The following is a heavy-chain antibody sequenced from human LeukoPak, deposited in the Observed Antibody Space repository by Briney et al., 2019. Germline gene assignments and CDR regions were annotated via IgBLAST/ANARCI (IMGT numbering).Heavy chain of an antibody. D-gene: IGHD3-10*02. Sequence: SVKVSCKASGGTFRNYAISWVRQAPGQGLEWMGGIIPIFGTADYAQKFQGRVTITADESTSTAYMELSSLRAEDTAVYYCARMLGGGYTGLFDCWGQGTLVSVSS. CDR3: ARMLGGGYTGLFDC. CDR1: GGTFRNYA. CDR2: IIPIFGTA. J-gene: IGHJ4*02. V-gene: IGHV1-69*13.